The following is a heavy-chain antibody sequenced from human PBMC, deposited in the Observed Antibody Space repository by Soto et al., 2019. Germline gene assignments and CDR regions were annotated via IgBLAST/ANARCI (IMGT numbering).Heavy chain of an antibody. CDR3: VRVGWGYSFGNGLDG. CDR1: GFSFSGHT. V-gene: IGHV3-30-3*01. D-gene: IGHD5-18*01. CDR2: IQHDASTI. Sequence: GGSLRLSCAASGFSFSGHTMHWVRQAPGKGLDWVAVIQHDASTIYYADSVKGRFTISRDNSKNTLYLQMNDLTTEDTALYYCVRVGWGYSFGNGLDGWGRGTPVTVYS. J-gene: IGHJ6*02.